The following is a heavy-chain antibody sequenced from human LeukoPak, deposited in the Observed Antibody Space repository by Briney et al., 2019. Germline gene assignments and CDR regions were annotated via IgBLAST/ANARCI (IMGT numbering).Heavy chain of an antibody. D-gene: IGHD3-10*01. J-gene: IGHJ6*03. Sequence: GASVKVSCKASGYTFTGYYMHWVRQAPGQGLEWMGWINPNSGSTNYAQKLQGRVTMTRDTSINTSYMELSRLGSDDAAVYYWARCRTRITMVRGAPDYMDVWGKGTTVTVSS. V-gene: IGHV1-2*02. CDR3: ARCRTRITMVRGAPDYMDV. CDR1: GYTFTGYY. CDR2: INPNSGST.